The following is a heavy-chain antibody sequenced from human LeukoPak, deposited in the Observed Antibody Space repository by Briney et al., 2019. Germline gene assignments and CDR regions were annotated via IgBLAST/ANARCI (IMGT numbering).Heavy chain of an antibody. CDR3: ARDPRLGQLWNPHYYFDY. J-gene: IGHJ4*02. V-gene: IGHV1-18*01. CDR1: GYTFTSYG. Sequence: ASVKVSCKASGYTFTSYGISWVRQAPGQGLEWMGWISAYNGNTNYAQKLQGRVTMTTDTSTSTAYMELRSLRSDDTAVYYCARDPRLGQLWNPHYYFDYWGQGTLVTVSS. CDR2: ISAYNGNT. D-gene: IGHD5-18*01.